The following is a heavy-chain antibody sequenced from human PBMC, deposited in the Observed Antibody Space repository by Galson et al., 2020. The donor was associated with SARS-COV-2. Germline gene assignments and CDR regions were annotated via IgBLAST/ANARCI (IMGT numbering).Heavy chain of an antibody. V-gene: IGHV3-23*01. CDR1: GFTLRSYA. Sequence: SLSLSCVASGFTLRSYAMSWVRQAPGKGLEWVSGISGSGGSTQYADSVKGRFIISRDNSNNTLYLQMSSLRGEDTATYYCAKTQQWLAPFYFDYWGLGALVTVSS. CDR3: AKTQQWLAPFYFDY. D-gene: IGHD6-19*01. CDR2: ISGSGGST. J-gene: IGHJ4*02.